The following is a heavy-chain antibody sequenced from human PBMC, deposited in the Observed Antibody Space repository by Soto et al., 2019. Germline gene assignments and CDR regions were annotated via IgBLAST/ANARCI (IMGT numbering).Heavy chain of an antibody. CDR2: ISYDGSNK. CDR1: GFTFSNYG. Sequence: PGGSLRLSCAASGFTFSNYGMHWVRQAPGKGLEWVAVISYDGSNKYYADSVKGRFTISRDNSKHTLYLQMNSLRPEDTAVYYWGRVLWHILLFFASWGRGTLVTFP. V-gene: IGHV3-30*03. CDR3: GRVLWHILLFFAS. D-gene: IGHD2-21*01. J-gene: IGHJ4*02.